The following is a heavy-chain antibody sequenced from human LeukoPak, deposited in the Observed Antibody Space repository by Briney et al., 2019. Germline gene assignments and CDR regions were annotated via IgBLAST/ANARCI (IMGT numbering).Heavy chain of an antibody. D-gene: IGHD3-22*01. CDR3: ARENRYYYDSSGISFDY. CDR1: GFTFSSYA. Sequence: PGGSLRLSCAASGFTFSSYAMSWVRQAPGKGLEWVAVISYDGSNKYYADSVKGRFTISRDNSKNTLYLQMNSLRAEDTAVYYCARENRYYYDSSGISFDYWGQGTLVTVSS. CDR2: ISYDGSNK. J-gene: IGHJ4*02. V-gene: IGHV3-30*04.